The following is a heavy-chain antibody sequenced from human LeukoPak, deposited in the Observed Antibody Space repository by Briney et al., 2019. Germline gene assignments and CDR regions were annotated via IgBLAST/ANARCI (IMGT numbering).Heavy chain of an antibody. D-gene: IGHD2-15*01. J-gene: IGHJ4*02. CDR2: ISSGSSTI. Sequence: GGSLRLSCAASGFTFSGYAINWVRQAPGKGLEWLSFISSGSSTIYYADSVKGRFTISRDNAENSLYLQMNSLGHEDTALYYCVRDRDGGALDHWGQGTPVTVSS. CDR3: VRDRDGGALDH. CDR1: GFTFSGYA. V-gene: IGHV3-48*02.